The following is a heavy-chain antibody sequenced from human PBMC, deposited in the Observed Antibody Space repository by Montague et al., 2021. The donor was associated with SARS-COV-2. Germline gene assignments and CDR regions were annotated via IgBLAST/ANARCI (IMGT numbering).Heavy chain of an antibody. CDR2: TYYRSKWYN. CDR3: ARGLWFGELLYYYYYYGMDV. D-gene: IGHD3-10*01. J-gene: IGHJ6*02. V-gene: IGHV6-1*01. CDR1: GDSVSSNSAA. Sequence: CAISGDSVSSNSAAWNWIRQSPSRGLEWLGRTYYRSKWYNGYAVXVKSRITINPDTSKNQFSLQLNSVTPEDTAVYYCARGLWFGELLYYYYYYGMDVWGQGTTVTVSS.